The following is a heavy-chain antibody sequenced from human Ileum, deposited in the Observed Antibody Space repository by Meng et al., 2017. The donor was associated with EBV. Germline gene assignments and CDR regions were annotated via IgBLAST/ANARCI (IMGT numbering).Heavy chain of an antibody. D-gene: IGHD1-26*01. J-gene: IGHJ4*02. CDR3: ARGYSYSYYFYFDY. Sequence: QLQESGPGLLKPSDPLSLTCTGSGGSVTSGTYYWSWLRQPPGSRLEFIGYVHHTGATNYNPSLVRRATVSVDTSKSQFSLHLTSVTAADTAVYYCARGYSYSYYFYFDYWGQGILVTVSS. CDR2: VHHTGAT. V-gene: IGHV4-61*01. CDR1: GGSVTSGTYY.